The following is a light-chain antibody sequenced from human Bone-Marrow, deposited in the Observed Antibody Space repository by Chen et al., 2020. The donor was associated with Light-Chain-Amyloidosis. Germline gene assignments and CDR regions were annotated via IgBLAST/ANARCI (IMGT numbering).Light chain of an antibody. J-gene: IGLJ3*02. CDR3: QVWDRSSDRPV. V-gene: IGLV3-21*02. Sequence: SYALTQPSSVSVAPGHTATIACGGNNIGSTSVHWYQQTPGQAPLLVVYDDSDRPSGIPDRLSGSNSGNTATLTISRVEAGDEADYYCQVWDRSSDRPVFGGGTKLTVL. CDR2: DDS. CDR1: NIGSTS.